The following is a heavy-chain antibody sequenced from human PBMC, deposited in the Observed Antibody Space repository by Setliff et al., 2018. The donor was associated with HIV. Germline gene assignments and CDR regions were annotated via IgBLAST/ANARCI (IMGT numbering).Heavy chain of an antibody. CDR1: GFTFSSYW. CDR3: ARDPPTAGWYFDL. D-gene: IGHD6-19*01. CDR2: IKPDGSSI. J-gene: IGHJ2*01. Sequence: ETLRLSCAASGFTFSSYWIHWVRQTPGKGLVWVSRIKPDGSSITYADSVKGRFTISRDNAKNTVHLQMNSLRADDTAVYYCARDPPTAGWYFDLWGRGTLVTVSS. V-gene: IGHV3-74*01.